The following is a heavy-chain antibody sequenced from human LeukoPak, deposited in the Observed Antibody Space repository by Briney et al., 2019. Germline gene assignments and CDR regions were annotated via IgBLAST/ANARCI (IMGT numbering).Heavy chain of an antibody. Sequence: GGSLRLSCTASGFTFNNAWMSWVRQAPGKGLEWVGRIKSKSDGGTTDYAAPVKGRFTISRDDSKNTLYLQMNSLKTEDTAVYFCATEYYGAYNFWGQGTLVTVSS. CDR3: ATEYYGAYNF. D-gene: IGHD4-17*01. J-gene: IGHJ4*02. V-gene: IGHV3-15*01. CDR2: IKSKSDGGTT. CDR1: GFTFNNAW.